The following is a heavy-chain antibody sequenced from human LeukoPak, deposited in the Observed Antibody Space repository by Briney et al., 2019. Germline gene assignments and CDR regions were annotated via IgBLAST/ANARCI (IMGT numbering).Heavy chain of an antibody. D-gene: IGHD2-2*01. Sequence: SETLSLTCAVYGGSFSGYYGSWIRQPPGKGLEWIGEINHSGSTNYNPSLKSRVTISVDTSKNQFSLKLSSVTAADTAVYYCARRGIVVVPAAMRWWFDPWGQGTLVTVSS. V-gene: IGHV4-34*01. CDR3: ARRGIVVVPAAMRWWFDP. J-gene: IGHJ5*02. CDR2: INHSGST. CDR1: GGSFSGYY.